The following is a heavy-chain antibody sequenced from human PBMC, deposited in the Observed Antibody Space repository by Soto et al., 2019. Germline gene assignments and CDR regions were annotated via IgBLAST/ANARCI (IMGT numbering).Heavy chain of an antibody. Sequence: EVQLFESGGGLVEPGESLRLSCAASGFIFNDYAMSWVRQAPGKGLEWVSTITTSDDITYSADSVRGRFTISRDNSANTLFIQMRSQRSDDTDTYYCTKGDAAEYFNPSSGYSPPDHWGQGTLVTVSS. V-gene: IGHV3-23*01. J-gene: IGHJ5*02. CDR3: TKGDAAEYFNPSSGYSPPDH. CDR1: GFIFNDYA. D-gene: IGHD3-3*01. CDR2: ITTSDDIT.